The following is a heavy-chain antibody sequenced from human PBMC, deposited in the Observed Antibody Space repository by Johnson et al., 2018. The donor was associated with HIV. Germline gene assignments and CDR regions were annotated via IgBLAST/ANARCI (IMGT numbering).Heavy chain of an antibody. CDR1: GFTFSSYA. CDR2: ISYDGSNK. V-gene: IGHV3-30*04. Sequence: VQLVESGGGVVQPGRSLRLSCAASGFTFSSYAMHWVRQAPGKGLEWVAVISYDGSNKYYADSVKGRFTISRAISKNTLYLQTNSLRPEDTALYYWATLLGADTSGGLDIWGQGTMVTVSS. J-gene: IGHJ3*02. D-gene: IGHD3-16*01. CDR3: ATLLGADTSGGLDI.